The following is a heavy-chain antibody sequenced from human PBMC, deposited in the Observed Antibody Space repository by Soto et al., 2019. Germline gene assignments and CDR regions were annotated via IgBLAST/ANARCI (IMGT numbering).Heavy chain of an antibody. V-gene: IGHV3-23*01. CDR2: ISGSGGST. CDR1: GFTFSSYA. D-gene: IGHD3-10*01. J-gene: IGHJ4*02. Sequence: GGSLRLSCAASGFTFSSYAMSWVRQAPGKGLEWVSAISGSGGSTYYADSVKGRFTISRDNSKNTLYLQMNSLRAEDTAVYYCAKGIRGYYGSGSYFDYWGQGTLVTVSS. CDR3: AKGIRGYYGSGSYFDY.